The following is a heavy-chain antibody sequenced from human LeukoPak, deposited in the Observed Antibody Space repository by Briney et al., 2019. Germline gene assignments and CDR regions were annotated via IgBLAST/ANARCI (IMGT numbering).Heavy chain of an antibody. D-gene: IGHD3-22*01. CDR2: ISGSGGST. CDR1: GFTFSSYA. V-gene: IGHV3-23*01. J-gene: IGHJ4*02. Sequence: GGSLRLSCAASGFTFSSYAMSWVRQAPGKGLEWVSAISGSGGSTYYADSVKGRFTISRDNSKNTLYLQMNSLRAEDTAVYYCAKVRNYYDSSGYPPNFDYWGQGTLVTVSS. CDR3: AKVRNYYDSSGYPPNFDY.